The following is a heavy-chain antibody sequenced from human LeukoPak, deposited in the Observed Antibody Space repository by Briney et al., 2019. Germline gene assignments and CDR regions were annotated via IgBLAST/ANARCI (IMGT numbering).Heavy chain of an antibody. J-gene: IGHJ6*03. V-gene: IGHV4-4*09. CDR2: IYTSGST. Sequence: PSETLSLTCTVSGGSISSYYWSWIRQPPGKGLEWIGYIYTSGSTNYNPSLKSRVAISVDTSKNPLSLKLSSVTAADTAVYYCARHRRASYYYYYMDVWGKGTTVTVSS. CDR1: GGSISSYY. CDR3: ARHRRASYYYYYMDV.